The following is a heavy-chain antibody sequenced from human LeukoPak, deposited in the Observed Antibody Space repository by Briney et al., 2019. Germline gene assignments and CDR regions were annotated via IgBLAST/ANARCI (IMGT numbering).Heavy chain of an antibody. J-gene: IGHJ6*03. CDR1: GGSISSGSYY. CDR2: MSYSGST. Sequence: SETLSLTCTISGGSISSGSYYWSWIRQPPGKGLEWIGHMSYSGSTNYNPSLKSRVTISVDTSKNQVSLKLSSVTAAADTAIYYCARELTVTEGFYYYYYYMDVWGKGTTVTVSS. V-gene: IGHV4-61*01. D-gene: IGHD4-11*01. CDR3: ARELTVTEGFYYYYYYMDV.